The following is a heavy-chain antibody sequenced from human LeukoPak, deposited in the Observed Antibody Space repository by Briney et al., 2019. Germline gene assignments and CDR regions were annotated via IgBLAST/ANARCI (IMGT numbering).Heavy chain of an antibody. CDR3: VRETRYGWFDL. D-gene: IGHD1-14*01. V-gene: IGHV3-7*01. J-gene: IGHJ5*02. CDR1: GFTFSSHW. Sequence: HTGGSLRLSCGGSGFTFSSHWLDWVRQPPGKGLEWVANINYDGNEKYSVDSVKGRFTISRDNAKNSVYLQMNNLRVEDTAVYYCVRETRYGWFDLWGRGTLVTVSS. CDR2: INYDGNEK.